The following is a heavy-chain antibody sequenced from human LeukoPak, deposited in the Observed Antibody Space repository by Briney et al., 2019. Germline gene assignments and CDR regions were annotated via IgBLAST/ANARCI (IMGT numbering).Heavy chain of an antibody. CDR2: INHSGST. D-gene: IGHD5-18*01. Sequence: SGTLSLTCAVYGGSFSGYYWSWIRQPPGKGLEWIGEINHSGSTNYNPSLKSRVTISVDTSKNQFSLKLSSVTAADTAVYYCARGTAMPYWGQGTLVTVSS. CDR1: GGSFSGYY. CDR3: ARGTAMPY. J-gene: IGHJ4*02. V-gene: IGHV4-34*01.